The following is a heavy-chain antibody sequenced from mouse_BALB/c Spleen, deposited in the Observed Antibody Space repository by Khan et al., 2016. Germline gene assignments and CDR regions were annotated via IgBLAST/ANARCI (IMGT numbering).Heavy chain of an antibody. D-gene: IGHD4-1*01. Sequence: QVQLQQPGAELVKPGTSVKLSCKASGYNFTSYWINWVKLRPGQGLEWIGDIYPGSGSTNYNEKFKSKATLTVDTSSSTAYMQLSSLASEDSALYYCARSLGRRYFFDVWGAGTTVTVSS. CDR2: IYPGSGST. CDR1: GYNFTSYW. J-gene: IGHJ1*01. V-gene: IGHV1-55*01. CDR3: ARSLGRRYFFDV.